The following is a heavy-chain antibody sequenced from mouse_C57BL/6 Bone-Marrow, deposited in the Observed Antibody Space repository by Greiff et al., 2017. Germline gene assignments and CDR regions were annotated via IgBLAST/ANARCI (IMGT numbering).Heavy chain of an antibody. V-gene: IGHV5-6*01. Sequence: VKVVESGGDLVKPGGSLKLSCAASGFTFSSYGMSWVRQTPDKRLEWVATISSGGSYTYYPDSVKGRFTISRDNAKNTLYLQMSSLKSEDTAMYYCARHGYDYAWFAYWGQGTLVTVSA. CDR3: ARHGYDYAWFAY. CDR2: ISSGGSYT. CDR1: GFTFSSYG. J-gene: IGHJ3*01. D-gene: IGHD2-4*01.